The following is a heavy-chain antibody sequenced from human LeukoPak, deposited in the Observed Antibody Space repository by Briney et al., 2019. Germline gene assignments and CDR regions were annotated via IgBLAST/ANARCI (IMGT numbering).Heavy chain of an antibody. V-gene: IGHV4-59*01. D-gene: IGHD5-24*01. Sequence: SKTLSLTCTVSGGAISSFYWSWIRQPPGEGLEWIAYVYYTGSSNSNPSLRSRVTISVDTSRNQFSLHLNSVTAADTAVYYCARGDGYTFDYWGQGTLVTVSS. J-gene: IGHJ4*02. CDR3: ARGDGYTFDY. CDR2: VYYTGSS. CDR1: GGAISSFY.